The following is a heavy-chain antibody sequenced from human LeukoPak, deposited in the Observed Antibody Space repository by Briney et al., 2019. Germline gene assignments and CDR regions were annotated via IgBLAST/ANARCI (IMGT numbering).Heavy chain of an antibody. CDR3: ARGAVAGIFSLDY. J-gene: IGHJ4*02. CDR2: IYYSGST. D-gene: IGHD6-19*01. Sequence: SGTLSLTCAVSGGSISSSNWWSWVRPPPGKGLEYIGSIYYSGSTYYNPSLKSRVTISVDTSKNQFSLKLSSVTAADTAVYYCARGAVAGIFSLDYWGQGTLVTVSS. V-gene: IGHV4-4*02. CDR1: GGSISSSNW.